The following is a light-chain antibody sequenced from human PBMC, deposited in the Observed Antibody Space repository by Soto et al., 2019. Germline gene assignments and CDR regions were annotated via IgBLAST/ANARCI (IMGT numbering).Light chain of an antibody. J-gene: IGKJ1*01. CDR2: GAS. CDR3: RQYGIPPPWT. V-gene: IGKV3-20*01. Sequence: EIVLTQSPGTLSLSPGERATLSCRASQSVSSSYLAWYQQKPGQAPRLLVYGASSRATGIPDRFSGSVSGTGFTLTISRREAEEFAVYYCRQYGIPPPWTVGQGTKVEIK. CDR1: QSVSSSY.